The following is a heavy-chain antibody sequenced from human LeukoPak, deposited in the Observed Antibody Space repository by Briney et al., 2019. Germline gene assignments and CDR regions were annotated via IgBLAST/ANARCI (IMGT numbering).Heavy chain of an antibody. J-gene: IGHJ4*02. CDR1: GFTFSDYY. Sequence: PGGSLRLSSAASGFTFSDYYMSWIRQAPGKGLERGSYISSSGSTIYYADSVKGRFTISRDNAKNSLYLQMNSLRAEDTAVYYCARAYYDSSGKGPFDYWGQGTLVTVSS. V-gene: IGHV3-11*01. D-gene: IGHD3-22*01. CDR3: ARAYYDSSGKGPFDY. CDR2: ISSSGSTI.